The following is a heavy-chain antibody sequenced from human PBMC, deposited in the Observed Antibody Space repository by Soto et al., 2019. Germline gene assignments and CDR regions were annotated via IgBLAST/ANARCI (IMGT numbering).Heavy chain of an antibody. CDR1: GGPLSSGGYF. CDR3: AREKWEPYQNCFDP. Sequence: PSDTLSLTCTVSGGPLSSGGYFLSLIRQHPRNDLEWIGHTCHSGSTYYNPSLKSRVTISVDTSRNQFSMTLRSVTAGDTTVYYYAREKWEPYQNCFDPWAKGTVGTVSS. J-gene: IGHJ5*02. V-gene: IGHV4-31*03. D-gene: IGHD1-26*01. CDR2: TCHSGST.